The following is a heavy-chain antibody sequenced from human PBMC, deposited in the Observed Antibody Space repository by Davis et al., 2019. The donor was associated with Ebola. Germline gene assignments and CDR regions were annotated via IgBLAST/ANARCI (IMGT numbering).Heavy chain of an antibody. D-gene: IGHD6-19*01. CDR2: ISSSSSYI. Sequence: GESLKISCAASGFTFSSYSMNWVRQAPGKGLEWVSSISSSSSYIYYADSVKGRFTISRDNAKNSLYLQMNSLRAEDTAVYYCAREGGQWLASTLGFDYWGQGTLGTVSS. CDR1: GFTFSSYS. CDR3: AREGGQWLASTLGFDY. J-gene: IGHJ4*02. V-gene: IGHV3-21*04.